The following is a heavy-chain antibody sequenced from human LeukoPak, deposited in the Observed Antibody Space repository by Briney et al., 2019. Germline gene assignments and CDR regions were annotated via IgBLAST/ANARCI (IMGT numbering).Heavy chain of an antibody. CDR3: ARVLCFNGICEWFDP. V-gene: IGHV4-34*01. CDR1: GGSFSGYY. CDR2: INHSGST. Sequence: SETLSLTCAVYGGSFSGYYWSWIRQPPGKGLEWIGEINHSGSTNYSPSLKSRVTISADTSKNQFSLKLRSVTAADTAVYYCARVLCFNGICEWFDPWGQGTLVTVSS. D-gene: IGHD2-8*01. J-gene: IGHJ5*02.